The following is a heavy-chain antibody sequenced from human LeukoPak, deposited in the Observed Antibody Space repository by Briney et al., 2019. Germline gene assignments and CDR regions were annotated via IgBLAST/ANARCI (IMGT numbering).Heavy chain of an antibody. CDR3: ARGHETLGYCSGGSCPIGFDP. D-gene: IGHD2-15*01. CDR1: GFTFSSYS. Sequence: GGSLRLSCAASGFTFSSYSMLWVRQAPGKGLEWVAFIRYDGSNKYYADSVKGRFTISRDNAKNSLYLQMNSLRAEDTAVYYCARGHETLGYCSGGSCPIGFDPWGQGTLVTVSS. V-gene: IGHV3-30*02. J-gene: IGHJ5*02. CDR2: IRYDGSNK.